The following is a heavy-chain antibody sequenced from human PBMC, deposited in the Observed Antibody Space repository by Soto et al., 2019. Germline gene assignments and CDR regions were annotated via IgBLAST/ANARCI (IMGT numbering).Heavy chain of an antibody. V-gene: IGHV4-31*03. J-gene: IGHJ4*02. D-gene: IGHD3-10*01. CDR3: ATMVREPRYYFDY. Sequence: PSETLSLTCTVSGGSISSGGYYWSWIRQHPGKGLEWIGYIYYSGSTYYNPSLKSRVTISVDTSKNQFSLKLSSVTAADTAVYYCATMVREPRYYFDYWGQGTLVTVSS. CDR2: IYYSGST. CDR1: GGSISSGGYY.